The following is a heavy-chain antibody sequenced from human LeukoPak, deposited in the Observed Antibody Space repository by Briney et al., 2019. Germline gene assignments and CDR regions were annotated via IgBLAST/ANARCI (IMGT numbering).Heavy chain of an antibody. CDR1: GDSVSSSSAV. J-gene: IGHJ5*02. CDR3: ARAVGGQWLVPSWFDP. Sequence: SQTLSLTCAVSGDSVSSSSAVWNWIRQSPSRGLEWLGRTYYRSKWYNDYAVSVKSRITINPDTSKNQFSLQLNSVTPEDTAVYYCARAVGGQWLVPSWFDPWGQGTLVTVSS. CDR2: TYYRSKWYN. V-gene: IGHV6-1*01. D-gene: IGHD6-19*01.